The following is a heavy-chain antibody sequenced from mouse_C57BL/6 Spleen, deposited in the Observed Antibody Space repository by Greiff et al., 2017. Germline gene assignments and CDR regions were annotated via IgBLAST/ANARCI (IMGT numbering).Heavy chain of an antibody. CDR1: GYTFTSYW. CDR3: ARRGTTGFDY. CDR2: IDPSDSYT. D-gene: IGHD4-1*02. V-gene: IGHV1-69*01. Sequence: QVQLQQPGAELVMPGASVKLSCKASGYTFTSYWMHWVKQRPGQGLEWIGEIDPSDSYTNYNQKFKGKSTVTVDKSSSTAYMQLSSLTSEDSAVYYCARRGTTGFDYWGQGTTLTVSS. J-gene: IGHJ2*01.